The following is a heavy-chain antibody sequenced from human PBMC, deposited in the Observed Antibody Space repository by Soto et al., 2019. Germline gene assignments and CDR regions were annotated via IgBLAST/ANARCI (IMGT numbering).Heavy chain of an antibody. CDR3: ARGNTMDV. CDR2: ISTSSSTI. J-gene: IGHJ6*02. CDR1: GFIFSNYN. Sequence: SLRLSCAASGFIFSNYNMNWVRQAPGKGPEWVSYISTSSSTIYYADSVKGRFTISIDSAKSSLYLQMNSLRAEDTAVYCCARGNTMDVWGQGTTVTVSS. V-gene: IGHV3-48*01.